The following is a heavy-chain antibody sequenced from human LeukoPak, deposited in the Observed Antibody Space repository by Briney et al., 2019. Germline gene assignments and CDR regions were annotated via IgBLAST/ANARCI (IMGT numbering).Heavy chain of an antibody. J-gene: IGHJ3*02. Sequence: SQTLSFTCTVSGGSISSGDYYWSWIRQPPGKGLEWIGYIYYSGSTYYNPSLKSRVTISVGTSKNQFSLKLSSVTAADTAVYYCARGDTLGAFDIWGQGTMVTVSS. D-gene: IGHD2-15*01. CDR2: IYYSGST. V-gene: IGHV4-30-4*01. CDR3: ARGDTLGAFDI. CDR1: GGSISSGDYY.